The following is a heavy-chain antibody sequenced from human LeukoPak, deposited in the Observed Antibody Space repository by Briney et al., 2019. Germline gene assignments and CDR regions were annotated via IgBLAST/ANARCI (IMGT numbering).Heavy chain of an antibody. CDR3: ARGRRIAAAGSGSDAFDI. CDR2: ISYDGSNK. CDR1: GFTFSSYA. V-gene: IGHV3-30-3*01. D-gene: IGHD6-13*01. J-gene: IGHJ3*02. Sequence: PGRSLRLSCAASGFTFSSYAMHWVRQAPGKGLEWVAVISYDGSNKYYADSVKGRFTISRDNSKNTLYLQVNSLRAEDTAVYYCARGRRIAAAGSGSDAFDIWGQGTMVTVSS.